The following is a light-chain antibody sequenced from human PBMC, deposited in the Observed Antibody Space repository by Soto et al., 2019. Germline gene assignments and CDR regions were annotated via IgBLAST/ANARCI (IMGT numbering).Light chain of an antibody. CDR2: AAS. CDR3: QKYNSAPWT. CDR1: QGISNY. J-gene: IGKJ1*01. V-gene: IGKV1-27*01. Sequence: DIPMTQSPSSLSAPVGDRVTITCRASQGISNYLAWYQQKPGKVPKLLIYAASTLQSGDPSRFSGSGSGTDFTLTISSLQPEDVATYYCQKYNSAPWTFGQGTKVEIK.